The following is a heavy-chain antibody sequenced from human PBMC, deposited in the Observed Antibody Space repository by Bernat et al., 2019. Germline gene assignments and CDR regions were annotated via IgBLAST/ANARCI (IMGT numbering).Heavy chain of an antibody. J-gene: IGHJ3*02. V-gene: IGHV3-74*01. Sequence: EVQLVESGGGLVQPGGSLRLSCAASGFTFSSYCMHWVRQAPGKGLVWVSRINSDGSSTSYADSVKGRFTISRDNAKNTLYLQMNSLRAEDTAVYYCARGGYYDSSGYYSPDAFDIWGQGTMVTVSS. CDR3: ARGGYYDSSGYYSPDAFDI. D-gene: IGHD3-22*01. CDR2: INSDGSST. CDR1: GFTFSSYC.